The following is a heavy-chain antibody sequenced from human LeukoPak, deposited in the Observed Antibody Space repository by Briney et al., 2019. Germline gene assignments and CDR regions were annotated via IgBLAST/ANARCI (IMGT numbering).Heavy chain of an antibody. CDR2: IYHSGST. J-gene: IGHJ3*02. CDR1: GYSISSGYY. D-gene: IGHD3-16*02. CDR3: ARGSGYRDAFDI. V-gene: IGHV4-38-2*02. Sequence: SSETLSLTCTVSGYSISSGYYWGWIRQLPGKGLEWIGSIYHSGSTYYNPSLKSRVTISVDTSKNQFSLKLSSVTAADTAVYFCARGSGYRDAFDIWGQGTVVTVSS.